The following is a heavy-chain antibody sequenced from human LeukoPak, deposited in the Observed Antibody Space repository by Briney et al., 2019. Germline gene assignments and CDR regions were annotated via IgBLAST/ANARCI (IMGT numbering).Heavy chain of an antibody. D-gene: IGHD6-19*01. CDR3: ASLGGSGWSVGGYYYGMDV. CDR1: GLPLSKYS. V-gene: IGHV3-21*01. J-gene: IGHJ6*02. CDR2: INSSSSYI. Sequence: GGSLRLSCAASGLPLSKYSMHWVRQAPGKGLDGVSSINSSSSYIYYADSVKGRFTISGDNAKNSLYLQMNSLRAEDTAVYYCASLGGSGWSVGGYYYGMDVWGQGTTVTVSS.